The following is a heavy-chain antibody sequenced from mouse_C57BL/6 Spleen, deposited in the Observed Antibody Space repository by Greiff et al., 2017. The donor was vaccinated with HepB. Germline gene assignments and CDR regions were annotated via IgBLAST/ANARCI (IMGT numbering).Heavy chain of an antibody. J-gene: IGHJ1*03. CDR1: GYTFTSYW. CDR3: TRWSSYYGSSYWYFDV. CDR2: IYPGNSDT. Sequence: EVQLQQSGTVLARPGASVKMSCKTSGYTFTSYWMHWVKQRPGQGLEWIGAIYPGNSDTSYNQKFKGKAKLTAVTSASTAYMELSSLTNEDSAVYYCTRWSSYYGSSYWYFDVWGTGTTVTVSS. V-gene: IGHV1-5*01. D-gene: IGHD1-1*01.